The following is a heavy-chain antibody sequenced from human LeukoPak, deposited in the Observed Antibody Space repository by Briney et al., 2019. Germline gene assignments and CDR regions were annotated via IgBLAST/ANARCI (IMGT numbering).Heavy chain of an antibody. V-gene: IGHV4-39*07. J-gene: IGHJ4*02. CDR2: INHSGST. CDR3: ARGAILDY. Sequence: SETLSLTCTVSGGSISSSSYYWGWIRQPPGKGLEWIGEINHSGSTNYNPSLKSRVTISVDTSKNQFSLKLSSVTAADTAVYYCARGAILDYWGQGTLVTVSS. CDR1: GGSISSSSYY.